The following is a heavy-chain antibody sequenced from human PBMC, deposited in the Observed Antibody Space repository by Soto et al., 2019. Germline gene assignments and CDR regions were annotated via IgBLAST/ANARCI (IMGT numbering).Heavy chain of an antibody. CDR3: AGVLGGAGPGGGNFDL. J-gene: IGHJ2*01. CDR2: IYHSGST. V-gene: IGHV4-38-2*01. Sequence: SETLSLTCAVSGYSISSGYYWGWIRQPPGKGLEWIGSIYHSGSTYYNPSLKSRVTISVDTSKNQFSLKLSSVTAAYTAVFFCAGVLGGAGPGGGNFDLWGRGTLVTVS. CDR1: GYSISSGYY. D-gene: IGHD3-16*01.